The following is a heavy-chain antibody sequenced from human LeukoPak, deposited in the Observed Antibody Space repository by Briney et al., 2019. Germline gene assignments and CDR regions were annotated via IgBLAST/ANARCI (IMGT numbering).Heavy chain of an antibody. Sequence: PSETLSLTCIVSGGSISSYYWSWIRQPPGKGLEWIGYIYYSGSTNYNPSLKSRVTISVDTSKNQFSLKLSSVTAADTAVYFCARGPPTDYYDSSGFYYVFDYWGQGTLVTVSS. J-gene: IGHJ4*02. D-gene: IGHD3-22*01. V-gene: IGHV4-59*12. CDR1: GGSISSYY. CDR2: IYYSGST. CDR3: ARGPPTDYYDSSGFYYVFDY.